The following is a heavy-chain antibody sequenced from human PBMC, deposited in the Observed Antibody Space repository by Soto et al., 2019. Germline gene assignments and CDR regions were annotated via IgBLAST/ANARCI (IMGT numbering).Heavy chain of an antibody. Sequence: SQTLSLTCAISGDSVSSNSAAWNWIRQSPSRGLEWLGRTYYRSKWYNYYPIAVKDRITIIPDTAKNRLSLQLNSVTPEDTALYDWAREPGGEYTYDSYYYCFHGMDVWGQGTTVTVSS. J-gene: IGHJ6*02. CDR2: TYYRSKWYN. CDR3: AREPGGEYTYDSYYYCFHGMDV. CDR1: GDSVSSNSAA. V-gene: IGHV6-1*01. D-gene: IGHD5-18*01.